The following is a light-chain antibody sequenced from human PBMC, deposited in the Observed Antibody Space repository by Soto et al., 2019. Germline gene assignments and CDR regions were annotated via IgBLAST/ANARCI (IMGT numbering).Light chain of an antibody. CDR2: DAS. CDR3: QQYGSSGT. J-gene: IGKJ1*01. CDR1: QGVSTK. V-gene: IGKV3-20*01. Sequence: EIVLTQSPATLSLSPGERATLSCRASQGVSTKLAWYQQKPGQAPRLLIFDASARATGIPARFSGSGSGTDFTLTISRLEPEDFAVYYCQQYGSSGTFGQGTKVDIK.